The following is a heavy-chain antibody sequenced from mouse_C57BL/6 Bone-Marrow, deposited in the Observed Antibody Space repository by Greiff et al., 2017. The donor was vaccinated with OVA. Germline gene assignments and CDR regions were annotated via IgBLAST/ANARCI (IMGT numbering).Heavy chain of an antibody. CDR2: IDPSDSYT. CDR1: GYTFTSYW. Sequence: VQLQQPGAELVMPGASVKLSCKASGYTFTSYWMHWVKQRPGQGLEWIGEIDPSDSYTNYNQKFKGKSTLTVDKSSSTAYMQLSSLTSEDSAVYYCAVSPWYFDVWGTGTTVTVSS. V-gene: IGHV1-69*01. J-gene: IGHJ1*03. CDR3: AVSPWYFDV.